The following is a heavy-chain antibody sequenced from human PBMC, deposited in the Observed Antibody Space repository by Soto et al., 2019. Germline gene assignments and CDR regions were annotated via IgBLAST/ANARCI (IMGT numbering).Heavy chain of an antibody. J-gene: IGHJ5*02. V-gene: IGHV2-5*01. CDR1: WFSLSTSGVG. CDR3: AHTRPSVPVVVVAATTQWFDT. D-gene: IGHD2-15*01. CDR2: IDWNDDK. Sequence: SGPTLSNPTHPLTLTCTFSWFSLSTSGVGGGWIRQPPGKSLEWLALIDWNDDKRYSPSLNSRLTITNDTSKNQVVLTMTNMDPVATAQYYCAHTRPSVPVVVVAATTQWFDTWGQGTSVPVSS.